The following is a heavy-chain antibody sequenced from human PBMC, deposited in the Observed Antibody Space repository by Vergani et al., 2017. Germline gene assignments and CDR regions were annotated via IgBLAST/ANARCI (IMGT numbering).Heavy chain of an antibody. CDR1: GFTFSDYY. D-gene: IGHD3-3*01. V-gene: IGHV3-11*06. CDR2: ISSSSSYT. CDR3: AKSQVSTYYDFWSGYSQYYYGMDV. J-gene: IGHJ6*02. Sequence: QVQLVESGGGLVKPGGSLRLSCAASGFTFSDYYMSWIRQAPGKGLEWVSYISSSSSYTNYADSVKGRFTISRDNAKNSLYLQMNSLRAEDTAVYYCAKSQVSTYYDFWSGYSQYYYGMDVWGQGTTVTVSS.